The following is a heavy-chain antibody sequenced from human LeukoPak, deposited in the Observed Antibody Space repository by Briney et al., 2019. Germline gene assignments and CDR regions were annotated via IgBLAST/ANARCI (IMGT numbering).Heavy chain of an antibody. CDR3: ARGRVSSSTWYSTYYYYFYMDV. D-gene: IGHD1-1*01. CDR1: DDSITMYY. CDR2: VDHTGST. Sequence: SETLSLTCSVSDDSITMYYWTWIRQPPGEGLEWIGYVDHTGSTNFNPSLNGRVSISRDTTKNLFSLRLRSVTAADTAVYFCARGRVSSSTWYSTYYYYFYMDVWGKGTTVTVSS. V-gene: IGHV4-59*01. J-gene: IGHJ6*03.